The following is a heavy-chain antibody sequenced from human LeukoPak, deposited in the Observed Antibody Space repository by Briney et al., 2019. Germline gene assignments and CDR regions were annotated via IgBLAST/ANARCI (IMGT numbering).Heavy chain of an antibody. Sequence: PGRSLRLSCAASGLTFSNYAMTWVRQTPGKGLEWVSSISSDGVTTSYADSVKGRFTISRDNSRNTLYLQMNSLRAEDTAIYYCAKYLRAARRIFDYWGQGTLVTVSS. J-gene: IGHJ4*02. V-gene: IGHV3-23*01. D-gene: IGHD6-13*01. CDR3: AKYLRAARRIFDY. CDR1: GLTFSNYA. CDR2: ISSDGVTT.